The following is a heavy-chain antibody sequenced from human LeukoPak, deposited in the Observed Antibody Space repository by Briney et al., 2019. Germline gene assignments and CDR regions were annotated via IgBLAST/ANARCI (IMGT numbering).Heavy chain of an antibody. D-gene: IGHD2-2*01. CDR2: ISAYNGNT. J-gene: IGHJ6*02. Sequence: ASVSVSCKASGYTFTSYGISWVRQAPGQGREWMGWISAYNGNTNYAQKLQGRVTMTTDTSTSTAYMELRSLRSDDTAVYYCARDSVVVVPAAILDYYYYGMDVWGQGTTVTVSS. V-gene: IGHV1-18*01. CDR1: GYTFTSYG. CDR3: ARDSVVVVPAAILDYYYYGMDV.